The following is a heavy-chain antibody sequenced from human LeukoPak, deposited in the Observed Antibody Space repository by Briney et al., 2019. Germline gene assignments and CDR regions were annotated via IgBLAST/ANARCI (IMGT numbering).Heavy chain of an antibody. D-gene: IGHD5-18*01. CDR3: ATIQLWLVGDYYYYYGMDV. J-gene: IGHJ6*02. CDR2: FDPEDGET. CDR1: GGTFSSYA. Sequence: ASVKVSCKASGGTFSSYAISWVRQAPGQGLEWMGGFDPEDGETIYAQKFQGRVTMTEDTSTDTAYMELSSLRSEDTAVYYCATIQLWLVGDYYYYYGMDVWGQGTTVTVSS. V-gene: IGHV1-24*01.